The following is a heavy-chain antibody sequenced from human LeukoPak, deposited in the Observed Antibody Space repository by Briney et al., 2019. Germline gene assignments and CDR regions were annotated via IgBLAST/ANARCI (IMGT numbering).Heavy chain of an antibody. CDR1: GFTFGSYA. CDR2: ISYDGSNK. V-gene: IGHV3-30*04. D-gene: IGHD6-19*01. J-gene: IGHJ5*02. CDR3: ARNGYSSGWYGGGLDWFDP. Sequence: GGSLRLSCAASGFTFGSYAMHWVRQAPGKGLEWVAVISYDGSNKCYADSVKGRFTISRDNSKNTQYLQMNSLRAEDTAVYYCARNGYSSGWYGGGLDWFDPGAREPWSPSPQ.